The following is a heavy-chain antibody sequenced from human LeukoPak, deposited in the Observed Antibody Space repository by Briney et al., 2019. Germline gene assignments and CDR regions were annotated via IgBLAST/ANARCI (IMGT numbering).Heavy chain of an antibody. CDR2: ISYDGSNK. V-gene: IGHV3-30*04. Sequence: GGSLRLSCAASEFTFSSYAMHWVRQAPGKGLERVAVISYDGSNKYYADSVKGRFTISRDNSKNTLYLQMNSLRAEDTAAYYCARDPLRYFDWSPLRAYFDYWGQGTLVTVSS. D-gene: IGHD3-9*01. CDR3: ARDPLRYFDWSPLRAYFDY. J-gene: IGHJ4*02. CDR1: EFTFSSYA.